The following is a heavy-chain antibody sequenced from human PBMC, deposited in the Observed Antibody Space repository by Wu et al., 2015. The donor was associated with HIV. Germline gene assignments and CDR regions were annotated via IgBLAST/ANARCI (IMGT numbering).Heavy chain of an antibody. J-gene: IGHJ3*02. Sequence: QVQLVQSGAEVKKPGASVKVSCKASGYTFNDYYIHWVRQAPGQGLEWMGGIIPIFGTANYAQKFQGRVTITADESTSTAYMELSSLRSEDTAVYYCARHGVNITMIVLGAFDIWGQGDNGHRLF. V-gene: IGHV1-69*01. CDR3: ARHGVNITMIVLGAFDI. D-gene: IGHD3-22*01. CDR1: GYTFNDYY. CDR2: IIPIFGTA.